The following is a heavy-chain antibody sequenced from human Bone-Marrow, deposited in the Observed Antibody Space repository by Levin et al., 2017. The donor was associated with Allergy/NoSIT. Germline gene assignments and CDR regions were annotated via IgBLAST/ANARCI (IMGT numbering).Heavy chain of an antibody. J-gene: IGHJ4*02. CDR2: ISYDGSNK. CDR3: ARDWVGRD. V-gene: IGHV3-30-3*01. Sequence: GESLKISCAASGFTFSSYAMHWVRQAPGKGLEWVAVISYDGSNKYYADSVKGRFTISRDNSKNTLYLQMNSLRAEDTAVYYCARDWVGRDWGQGTLVTVSS. CDR1: GFTFSSYA. D-gene: IGHD3-10*01.